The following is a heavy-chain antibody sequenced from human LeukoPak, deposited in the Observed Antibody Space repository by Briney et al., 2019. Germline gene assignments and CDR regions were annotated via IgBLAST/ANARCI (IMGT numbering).Heavy chain of an antibody. CDR3: ARILGYCSSTSCQKPYYYYMDV. CDR2: IIPIFGTA. D-gene: IGHD2-2*01. Sequence: SVKVSCKASGGTFSSYAISWVRQAPGQGLEWMGGIIPIFGTANYAQKFQGRVTITADKSTSTAYMELSSLRSEDTAVYYCARILGYCSSTSCQKPYYYYMDVWGKGTTVTIS. V-gene: IGHV1-69*06. J-gene: IGHJ6*03. CDR1: GGTFSSYA.